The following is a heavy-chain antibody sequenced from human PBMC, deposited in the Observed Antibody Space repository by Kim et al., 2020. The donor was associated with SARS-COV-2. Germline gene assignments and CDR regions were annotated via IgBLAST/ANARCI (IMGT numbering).Heavy chain of an antibody. D-gene: IGHD6-13*01. CDR1: GYTFTGYY. CDR2: INPNSGGT. Sequence: ASVKVSCKASGYTFTGYYMHWVRQAPGQGLEWMGWINPNSGGTNYAQKFQGRVTMTRDTSISTAYMELSRLRSDDTAVYYCARDVGDQQLVSSFAPCGQGTLVTVSS. V-gene: IGHV1-2*02. CDR3: ARDVGDQQLVSSFAP. J-gene: IGHJ5*02.